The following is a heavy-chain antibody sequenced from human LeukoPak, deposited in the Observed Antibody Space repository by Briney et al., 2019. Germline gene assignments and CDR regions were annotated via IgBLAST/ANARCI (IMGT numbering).Heavy chain of an antibody. Sequence: GGSLRLSCAASGFTFSDYYVSWIRQAPGKGLEWVSYISSSGSTIYYADSVKGRFTISRDNAKNSLYLQMNSLRAEDTAVYYCARGGSSGYYYYYFDYWGQGTLVTVSS. J-gene: IGHJ4*02. D-gene: IGHD3-22*01. V-gene: IGHV3-11*04. CDR2: ISSSGSTI. CDR1: GFTFSDYY. CDR3: ARGGSSGYYYYYFDY.